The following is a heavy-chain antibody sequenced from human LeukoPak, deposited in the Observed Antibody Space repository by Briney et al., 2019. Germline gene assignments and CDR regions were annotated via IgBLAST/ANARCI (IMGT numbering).Heavy chain of an antibody. CDR1: GFTFSSYA. V-gene: IGHV3-48*04. J-gene: IGHJ4*02. CDR3: GRLLGYCGGGEAFDH. CDR2: ISSSGSTI. Sequence: PGGSLRLSCAASGFTFSSYAMSWVRQAPGKGLEWVSYISSSGSTIYYADSVKGRFTISRDNAKNSLYLQMNSLRAEDTAVYYCGRLLGYCGGGEAFDHWGQGSLVTVSS. D-gene: IGHD1-26*01.